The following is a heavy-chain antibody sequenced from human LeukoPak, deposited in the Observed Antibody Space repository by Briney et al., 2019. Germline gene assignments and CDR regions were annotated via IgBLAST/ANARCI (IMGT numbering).Heavy chain of an antibody. CDR2: IRAYNGNT. V-gene: IGHV1-18*01. J-gene: IGHJ1*01. CDR3: ARDNTPSAFYYDSSGSDQYFQH. Sequence: GASVKVSCKASGYTFTSYGTSWVRQAPGQGLEWMGWIRAYNGNTNYAQKLQGRVTMTTDTSTSTAYMELRSLRSDDTAVYYCARDNTPSAFYYDSSGSDQYFQHWGQGTLVTVSS. CDR1: GYTFTSYG. D-gene: IGHD3-22*01.